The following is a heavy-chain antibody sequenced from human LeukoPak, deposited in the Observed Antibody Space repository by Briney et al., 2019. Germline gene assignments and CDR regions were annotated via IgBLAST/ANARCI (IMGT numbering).Heavy chain of an antibody. CDR3: AKVGDYGDYALDY. Sequence: GGSLRLSCAASGFSFSSYGMHWVRQAPGKGLEWVAVISYDGSYKYYADSVKGRFTISRDNSKNTLYLQMNSLRAEDTAVYYCAKVGDYGDYALDYWGQGTLVTVSS. V-gene: IGHV3-30*18. D-gene: IGHD4-17*01. CDR1: GFSFSSYG. J-gene: IGHJ4*02. CDR2: ISYDGSYK.